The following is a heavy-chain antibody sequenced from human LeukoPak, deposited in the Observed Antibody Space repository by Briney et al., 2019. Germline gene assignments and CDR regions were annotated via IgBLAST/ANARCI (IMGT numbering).Heavy chain of an antibody. CDR1: GYSISSGYY. Sequence: PSETLSLTCTVSGYSISSGYYWGWIRQPPGKGLEWIGNIYPTGSTYYNPSLKSRVTISVGTSKNQFSLKVSSVSAADTAVYYCARAYSSSWYWNWFDPWGQGTLVTVSS. CDR2: IYPTGST. D-gene: IGHD6-13*01. V-gene: IGHV4-38-2*02. CDR3: ARAYSSSWYWNWFDP. J-gene: IGHJ5*02.